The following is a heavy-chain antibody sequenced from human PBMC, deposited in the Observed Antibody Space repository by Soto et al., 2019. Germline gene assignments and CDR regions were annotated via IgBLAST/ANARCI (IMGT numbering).Heavy chain of an antibody. J-gene: IGHJ4*02. Sequence: QVQLVQSGAEVQKPGSSVKVSCKASGGTFSSYAISWVRQAPGQGLEWMGGIIPIFGTANYAQKFQGRVTITADESTSTAYMELSSLRSEDTAVYYCARAPKYCSSTSCYHYFDYWGQGTLVTVSS. V-gene: IGHV1-69*01. CDR2: IIPIFGTA. CDR3: ARAPKYCSSTSCYHYFDY. CDR1: GGTFSSYA. D-gene: IGHD2-2*01.